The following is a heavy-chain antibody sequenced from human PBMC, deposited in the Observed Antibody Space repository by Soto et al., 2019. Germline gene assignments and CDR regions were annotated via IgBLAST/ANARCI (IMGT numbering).Heavy chain of an antibody. CDR2: IYPGDSDT. V-gene: IGHV5-51*01. CDR3: QSTSCRSISCYAVYSYYYGMDV. Sequence: SVTISCKGSAYSFTSYSIGWVRQMPGKYLEWMGMIYPGDSDTRYIPSVQGHVTISADKSISTADLQWSSLKASDTAIYYCQSTSCRSISCYAVYSYYYGMDVWGQGTTVTASS. J-gene: IGHJ6*02. CDR1: AYSFTSYS. D-gene: IGHD2-2*01.